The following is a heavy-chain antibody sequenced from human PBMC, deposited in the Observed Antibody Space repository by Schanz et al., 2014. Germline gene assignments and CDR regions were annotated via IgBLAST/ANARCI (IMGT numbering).Heavy chain of an antibody. J-gene: IGHJ4*02. CDR1: GYTFTSYG. CDR2: ISAYNGNT. D-gene: IGHD3-9*01. Sequence: QVQLVQSGAEVKKPGASVKVSCKASGYTFTSYGISWVRQAPGQGLEWMGWISAYNGNTKYPQKLQGRVTMTTDTSTSTAYMELRSLRSDDTAVDDCARDAADFYDILTEEDYWGQGTLDTVSS. V-gene: IGHV1-18*01. CDR3: ARDAADFYDILTEEDY.